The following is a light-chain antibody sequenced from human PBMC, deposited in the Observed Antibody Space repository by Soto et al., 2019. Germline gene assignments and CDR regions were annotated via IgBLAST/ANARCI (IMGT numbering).Light chain of an antibody. J-gene: IGKJ1*01. CDR3: QQRSNWPRT. CDR2: GAS. CDR1: QSVSSY. Sequence: EIVLTQSPATLSLSPGERATLSCRASQSVSSYLVWYQQKPGQAPRLLIYGASNRATGIPARFSGSGSGTDFTLTISSLEPEDFAVYYCQQRSNWPRTFCQGTKVEIK. V-gene: IGKV3-11*01.